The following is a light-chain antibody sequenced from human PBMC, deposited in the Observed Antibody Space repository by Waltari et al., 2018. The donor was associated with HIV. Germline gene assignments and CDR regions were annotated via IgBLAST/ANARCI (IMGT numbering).Light chain of an antibody. J-gene: IGLJ2*01. Sequence: QSVLTQPPSASGPPGQRVTISFSGTNSNIGRNTLSWFQQLPGTAPKPLIYLNNQRPSGVPDRISGSKSGTSASLAISGLQSEDEAHYYCAAWDDSLNGRIFGGGTKLTVL. CDR1: NSNIGRNT. V-gene: IGLV1-44*01. CDR3: AAWDDSLNGRI. CDR2: LNN.